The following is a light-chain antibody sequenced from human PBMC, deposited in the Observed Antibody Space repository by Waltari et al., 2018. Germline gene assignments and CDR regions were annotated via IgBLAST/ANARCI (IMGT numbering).Light chain of an antibody. CDR3: CSYAGSSTV. CDR1: GSDVGSYNL. Sequence: QSALTPPAPVSGSPGQPITISRPGTGSDVGSYNLVSWYQQHPGKAPKLMIYEGSKRPSGVSNRFSGSKSGNTASLTISGLQAEDEADYYCCSYAGSSTVFGGGTKLTVL. CDR2: EGS. V-gene: IGLV2-23*01. J-gene: IGLJ2*01.